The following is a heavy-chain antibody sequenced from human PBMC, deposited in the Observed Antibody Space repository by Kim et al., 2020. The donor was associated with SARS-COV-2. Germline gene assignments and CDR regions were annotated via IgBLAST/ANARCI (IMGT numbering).Heavy chain of an antibody. CDR2: ISWNSGSI. J-gene: IGHJ4*02. D-gene: IGHD3-10*01. CDR1: GFTFDDYA. Sequence: GGSLRLSCAASGFTFDDYAMHWVRQAPGKGLEWVSGISWNSGSIGYADSVKGRFTISRDNAKNSLYLQMNSLRAEDTALYYCAKSPVFGEHIDYWGQGTLVTVSS. CDR3: AKSPVFGEHIDY. V-gene: IGHV3-9*01.